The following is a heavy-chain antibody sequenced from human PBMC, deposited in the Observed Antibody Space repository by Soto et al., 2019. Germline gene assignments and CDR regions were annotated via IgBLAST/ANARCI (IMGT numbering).Heavy chain of an antibody. D-gene: IGHD4-4*01. CDR3: ATDYPASSATVFSSLNPIDY. Sequence: GGSLRLSCAASGFTFSNYAINWVRQAPGKGLEWVSLIGDSGRRTHHADSVKGRFTISRDNSKNTLYLQMNSLRVEDTAIYYCATDYPASSATVFSSLNPIDYWGQGTLVTVSS. CDR1: GFTFSNYA. CDR2: IGDSGRRT. J-gene: IGHJ4*02. V-gene: IGHV3-23*01.